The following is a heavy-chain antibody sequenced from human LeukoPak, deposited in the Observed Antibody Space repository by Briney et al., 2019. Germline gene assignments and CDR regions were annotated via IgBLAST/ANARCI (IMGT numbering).Heavy chain of an antibody. Sequence: ASVKVSCKASGYTFTVYYMHWVRDAPGQGLEWMGWINPNSGGTNYTQKFQGRDTMTRDTSISTAYMELSRLRSDDTAVYYCARGTDGDYLIDYSGQGTLVTVSS. CDR1: GYTFTVYY. V-gene: IGHV1-2*02. J-gene: IGHJ4*02. CDR2: INPNSGGT. D-gene: IGHD4-17*01. CDR3: ARGTDGDYLIDY.